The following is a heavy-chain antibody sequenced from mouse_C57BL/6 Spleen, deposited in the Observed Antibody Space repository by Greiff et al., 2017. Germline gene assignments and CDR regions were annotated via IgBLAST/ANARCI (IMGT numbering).Heavy chain of an antibody. Sequence: EVQVVESGPGLVKPSQSLSLTCSVTGYSITSGYYWNWIRQFPGNKLEWMGYISYDGSNNYNPSLKNRISITRDTSKNQFFLKLNSVTTEDTATYYCARDYYYGSRRAMDYWGQGTSVTVSS. CDR1: GYSITSGYY. CDR2: ISYDGSN. CDR3: ARDYYYGSRRAMDY. V-gene: IGHV3-6*01. D-gene: IGHD1-1*01. J-gene: IGHJ4*01.